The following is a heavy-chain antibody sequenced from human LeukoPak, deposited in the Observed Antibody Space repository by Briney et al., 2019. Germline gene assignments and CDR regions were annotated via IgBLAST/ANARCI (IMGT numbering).Heavy chain of an antibody. CDR2: ISYSGNT. J-gene: IGHJ6*03. CDR3: ARGSSIWFGEPHMDV. D-gene: IGHD3-10*01. V-gene: IGHV4-59*01. Sequence: SETLSLTCTVSGGSISNYYWTWIRQPPGKGLEWIGFISYSGNTNYNPSLKSRVTISLDTSKNQFSLKLISVTAADTAVYYCARGSSIWFGEPHMDVWGKGTTVTISS. CDR1: GGSISNYY.